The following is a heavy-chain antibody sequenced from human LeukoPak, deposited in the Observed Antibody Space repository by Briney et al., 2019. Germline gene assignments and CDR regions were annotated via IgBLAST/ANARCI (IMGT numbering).Heavy chain of an antibody. J-gene: IGHJ4*02. CDR1: GGSISSYY. CDR3: ARDRGRGIRYYDSSGYEY. D-gene: IGHD3-22*01. V-gene: IGHV4-59*01. Sequence: SETLSLTCTVSGGSISSYYWSWIRQPPGKGLEWIGYIYYSGSTNYNPSLKSRVTISVDTSKNQFSLKLSSVTAADTAVYYCARDRGRGIRYYDSSGYEYWGQGTLVTVSS. CDR2: IYYSGST.